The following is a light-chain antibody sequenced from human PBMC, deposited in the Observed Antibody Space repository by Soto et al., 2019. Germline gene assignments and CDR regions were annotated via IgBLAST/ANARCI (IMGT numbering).Light chain of an antibody. CDR2: DAS. V-gene: IGKV1-5*01. CDR3: QQYSSYWT. CDR1: QSISSY. Sequence: DIQMTQSPSSLSASAGDRVTITFRASQSISSYLNWYQQKPGKAPKVLIYDASSSESGVPSRFSGSGSGTEFTLTISSLQPEDFATYYCQQYSSYWTFGQGTKVDIK. J-gene: IGKJ1*01.